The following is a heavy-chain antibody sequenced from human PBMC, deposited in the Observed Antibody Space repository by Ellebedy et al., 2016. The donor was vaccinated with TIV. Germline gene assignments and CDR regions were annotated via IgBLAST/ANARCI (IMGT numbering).Heavy chain of an antibody. Sequence: GGSLRLXXAASGFTFSSYGMHWVRQAPGKGLEWVAVIWYDGSNKYYADSVKGRFTISRDNSKNTLYLQMNSLRAEDTAVYYCARDLRFTYPNGVMDVWGKGTTVTVSS. V-gene: IGHV3-33*01. CDR3: ARDLRFTYPNGVMDV. CDR1: GFTFSSYG. CDR2: IWYDGSNK. J-gene: IGHJ6*04. D-gene: IGHD3-3*01.